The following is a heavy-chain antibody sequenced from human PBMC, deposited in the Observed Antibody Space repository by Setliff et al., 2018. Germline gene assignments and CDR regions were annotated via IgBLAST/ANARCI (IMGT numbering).Heavy chain of an antibody. CDR1: GYTFTGYY. D-gene: IGHD3-3*01. CDR2: INPNSGGT. CDR3: ARGRDFWSGYLVY. J-gene: IGHJ4*02. V-gene: IGHV1-2*04. Sequence: VKVSCKASGYTFTGYYMHWVRQAPGQGLEWMGWINPNSGGTNYAQKFQGWVTMTRDTSISTAYMELSRLRSDDTAVYYCARGRDFWSGYLVYWGQGTLVTVSS.